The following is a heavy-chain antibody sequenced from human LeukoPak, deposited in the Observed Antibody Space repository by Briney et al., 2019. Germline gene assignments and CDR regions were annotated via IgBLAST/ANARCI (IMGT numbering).Heavy chain of an antibody. CDR2: INPNSGGT. CDR3: ARHYDSSGYYYDNWFDP. Sequence: ASVKVSCEASGYTFTGYYMHWVRQAPGQGLEWMGRINPNSGGTNCAQKFQGRVTMTRDTSVSTAYMELSRLRSDDTAVYYCARHYDSSGYYYDNWFDPWGQGTLVTVSS. V-gene: IGHV1-2*06. J-gene: IGHJ5*02. D-gene: IGHD3-22*01. CDR1: GYTFTGYY.